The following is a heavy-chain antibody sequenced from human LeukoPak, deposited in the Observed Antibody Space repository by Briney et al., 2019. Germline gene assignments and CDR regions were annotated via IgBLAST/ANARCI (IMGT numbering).Heavy chain of an antibody. D-gene: IGHD3-22*01. Sequence: GGSLRLSCAASGFTFSSYAMSWVRQAPGKGLEWASAISGSGGSTYYADSVKGRFTISRDDSKNTLYLQMNSLRAEDTAVYYCAKATDSTDYYDSSGYPGYWGQGTLVTVSS. J-gene: IGHJ4*02. CDR1: GFTFSSYA. CDR2: ISGSGGST. V-gene: IGHV3-23*01. CDR3: AKATDSTDYYDSSGYPGY.